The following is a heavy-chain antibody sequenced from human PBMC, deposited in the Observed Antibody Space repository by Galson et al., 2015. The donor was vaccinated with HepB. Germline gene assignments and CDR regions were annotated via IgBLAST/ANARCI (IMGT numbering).Heavy chain of an antibody. D-gene: IGHD6-13*01. CDR2: IHYSGST. J-gene: IGHJ4*02. V-gene: IGHV4-59*01. CDR3: AGDTNSWERNDY. CDR1: GASISSYY. Sequence: LSLTCIVSGASISSYYWTWIRQSPGKGLEWIGYIHYSGSTNYNPSLKSRVTISIDASKSQFSLKLNSVAAADTAVYYCAGDTNSWERNDYWGQGTLVTVSS.